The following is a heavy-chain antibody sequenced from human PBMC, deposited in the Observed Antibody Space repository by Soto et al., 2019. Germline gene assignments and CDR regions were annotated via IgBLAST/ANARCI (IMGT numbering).Heavy chain of an antibody. D-gene: IGHD2-2*01. J-gene: IGHJ4*02. CDR2: ISSNGGST. V-gene: IGHV3-64*01. Sequence: EVQLVESGGGLVQPGGSLRLSCAASGFTFSSYAMHWVPQAPGKGLEYVSAISSNGGSTYYANSVKGRFTISRDNSKNTLYLQMGSLRAEDMAVYYCAREGYCSSTSCYSFDYWGQGTLVTVSS. CDR1: GFTFSSYA. CDR3: AREGYCSSTSCYSFDY.